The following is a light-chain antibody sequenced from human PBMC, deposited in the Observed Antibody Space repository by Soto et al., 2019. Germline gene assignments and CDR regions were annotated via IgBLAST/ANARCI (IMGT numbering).Light chain of an antibody. CDR3: ETSESKV. J-gene: IGLJ3*02. CDR1: SGHSSYI. CDR2: LEGSGSY. Sequence: QLVLTQSSSASGSLGSSVKLTCTLSSGHSSYIIAWHQQQPGKAPRYLMKLEGSGSYNTGSGVPDRFSGSSAGADRYLTISNLQVEDEADYYCETSESKVFGGGTKVTVL. V-gene: IGLV4-60*02.